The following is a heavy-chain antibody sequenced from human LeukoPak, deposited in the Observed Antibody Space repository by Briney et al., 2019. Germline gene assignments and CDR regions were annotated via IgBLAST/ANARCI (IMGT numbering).Heavy chain of an antibody. Sequence: GGSLRLSCAASGLTFSSYAMSWVRQAPVKGLEWLAAIGGSGGYAYYANSVKGRFITSRDNSKNTLYLQMDSLRAEDTAVYYTAKDLFGRRDRAYFDYWGQGTLVTVSS. CDR1: GLTFSSYA. J-gene: IGHJ4*02. D-gene: IGHD3/OR15-3a*01. CDR3: AKDLFGRRDRAYFDY. CDR2: IGGSGGYA. V-gene: IGHV3-23*01.